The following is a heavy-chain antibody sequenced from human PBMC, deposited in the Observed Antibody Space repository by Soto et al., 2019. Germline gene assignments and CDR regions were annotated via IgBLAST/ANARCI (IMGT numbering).Heavy chain of an antibody. CDR3: ARIYSYGLGDFDY. D-gene: IGHD5-18*01. V-gene: IGHV1-18*01. CDR1: GYTFTSYG. CDR2: ISAYNGNT. J-gene: IGHJ4*02. Sequence: ASVKVSCKASGYTFTSYGISWVRQAPGQGLGWMGWISAYNGNTNYAQKHQGRVTMTTDTTTSTDYMELRSLRSDDTAVYYCARIYSYGLGDFDYWGQGTLVTVSS.